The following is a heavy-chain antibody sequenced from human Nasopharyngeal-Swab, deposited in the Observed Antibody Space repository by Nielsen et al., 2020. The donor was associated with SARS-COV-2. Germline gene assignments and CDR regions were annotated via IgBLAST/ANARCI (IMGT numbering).Heavy chain of an antibody. CDR1: GGSISSYY. J-gene: IGHJ4*02. D-gene: IGHD3-22*01. V-gene: IGHV4-4*07. CDR3: ARVDNYYDSSGYRQYYFDY. CDR2: IYTGGST. Sequence: SETLSLTCTVSGGSISSYYWGWIRQPAGKGLEWIGRIYTGGSTNYNPSLKSRVTMSVDTSKNQFSLKLSSVTAADTAVYYCARVDNYYDSSGYRQYYFDYWGQGTLVTVSS.